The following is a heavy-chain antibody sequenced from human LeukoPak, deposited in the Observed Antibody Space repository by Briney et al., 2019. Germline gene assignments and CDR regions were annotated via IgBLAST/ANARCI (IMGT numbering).Heavy chain of an antibody. Sequence: GRSLRLSCAASGLTFSSYAMHWVRQAPGKGLEWVAVISYDGSNKYYADSVKGRFTISRDNSKNTLYLQMNSLRAEDTAVYYCARDRIVYIAAAVYHGSFDYWGQGTLVTVSS. CDR1: GLTFSSYA. D-gene: IGHD6-13*01. CDR2: ISYDGSNK. V-gene: IGHV3-30*04. CDR3: ARDRIVYIAAAVYHGSFDY. J-gene: IGHJ4*02.